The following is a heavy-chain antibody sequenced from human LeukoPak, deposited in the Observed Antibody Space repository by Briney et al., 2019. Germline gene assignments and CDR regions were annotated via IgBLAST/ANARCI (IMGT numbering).Heavy chain of an antibody. D-gene: IGHD3-10*01. CDR3: ARDRYGSGSASFDL. V-gene: IGHV4-61*02. CDR2: IYSSGST. J-gene: IGHJ2*01. CDR1: GGSISSGRYY. Sequence: SQTLSLACTVSGGSISSGRYYWSWIRQPAGKGLEWIGRIYSSGSTKYNPSLESRVTISVDTSKNQFSLKLSSVTAADTAVYYCARDRYGSGSASFDLWGRGTLVTVSS.